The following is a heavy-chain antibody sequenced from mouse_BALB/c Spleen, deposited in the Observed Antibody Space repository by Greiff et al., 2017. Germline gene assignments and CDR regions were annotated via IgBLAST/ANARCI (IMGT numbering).Heavy chain of an antibody. Sequence: VQLQQSGAELVRSGASVKLSCTASGFNIKDYYMHWVKQRPEQGLEWIGWIDPENGDTEYAPKFQGKATMTADTSSNTAYLQLSSLTSEDTAVYYCNEAYYGNDGFAYWGQGTLVTVSA. V-gene: IGHV14-4*02. D-gene: IGHD2-9*01. CDR2: IDPENGDT. CDR1: GFNIKDYY. CDR3: NEAYYGNDGFAY. J-gene: IGHJ3*01.